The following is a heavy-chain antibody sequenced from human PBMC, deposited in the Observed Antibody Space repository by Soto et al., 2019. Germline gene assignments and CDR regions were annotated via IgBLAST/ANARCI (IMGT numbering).Heavy chain of an antibody. D-gene: IGHD6-6*01. V-gene: IGHV3-66*01. J-gene: IGHJ4*02. CDR1: GFTVSSNY. CDR3: ARVKTIAARPGGIDY. Sequence: GGSLRLSCAASGFTVSSNYMSWVRQAPGKGLEWVSVIYSGGSTYYADSVKGRFTISRDNSKNTLYLQMNSLRAEDTAVYYCARVKTIAARPGGIDYWGQGTLVTVSS. CDR2: IYSGGST.